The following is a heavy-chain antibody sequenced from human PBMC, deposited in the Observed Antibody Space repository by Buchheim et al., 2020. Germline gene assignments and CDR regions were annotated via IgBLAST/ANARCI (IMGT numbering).Heavy chain of an antibody. CDR2: SYSSGST. CDR1: GGTISSGGNY. Sequence: QVQLQESGPGLVKPSQTLSLTCTVSGGTISSGGNYWSWIRQHPGKGMEWIGYSYSSGSTYYNPSLKSRVTTSEDTSKKQFSLKLSSVTAVGTAVYYCARGVVVIARYFDCWGQRTL. V-gene: IGHV4-31*03. CDR3: ARGVVVIARYFDC. D-gene: IGHD2-21*01. J-gene: IGHJ4*02.